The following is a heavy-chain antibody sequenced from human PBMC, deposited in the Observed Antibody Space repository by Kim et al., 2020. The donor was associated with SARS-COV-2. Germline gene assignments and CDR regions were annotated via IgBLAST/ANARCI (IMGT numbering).Heavy chain of an antibody. CDR3: ARSRGITGTTYQFDY. J-gene: IGHJ4*02. D-gene: IGHD1-7*01. V-gene: IGHV1-2*02. Sequence: KFQGRVTMTRDTSISTAYMELSRLRSDDTAVYYCARSRGITGTTYQFDYWGQGTLVTVSS.